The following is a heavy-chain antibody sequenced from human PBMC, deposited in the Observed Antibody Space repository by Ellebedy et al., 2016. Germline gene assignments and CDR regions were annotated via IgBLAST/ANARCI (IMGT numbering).Heavy chain of an antibody. CDR2: IYSDDRT. CDR3: AKGTGYSRGWNFDS. CDR1: GFSVSGDY. V-gene: IGHV3-53*05. D-gene: IGHD6-19*01. Sequence: GGSLRLSCAGTGFSVSGDYMNWVRQAPGKGLECISVIYSDDRTFYADSVKGRYTISRDISKNTLYLQMSSLRTDDTAVYYCAKGTGYSRGWNFDSWGQGTLVTVSS. J-gene: IGHJ4*02.